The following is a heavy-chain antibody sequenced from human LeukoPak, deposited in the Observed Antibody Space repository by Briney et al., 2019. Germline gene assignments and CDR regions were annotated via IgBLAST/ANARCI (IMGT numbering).Heavy chain of an antibody. Sequence: GGALRISCAAPGFTLSDYYNRWNRQGPGEGGEWGLYICSSGSTIYYADSVKGRFTISRDNAKNSLYLQMNSLRAEDTAVYYCARIVRIAAAGTLAVYFDYWGQGTLVTVSS. V-gene: IGHV3-11*04. J-gene: IGHJ4*02. D-gene: IGHD6-13*01. CDR2: ICSSGSTI. CDR1: GFTLSDYY. CDR3: ARIVRIAAAGTLAVYFDY.